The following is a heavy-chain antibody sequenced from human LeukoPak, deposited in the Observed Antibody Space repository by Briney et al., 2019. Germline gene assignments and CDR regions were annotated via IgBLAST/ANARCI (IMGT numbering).Heavy chain of an antibody. CDR3: ARERSAGWFDP. J-gene: IGHJ5*02. CDR2: ISAYNRDT. Sequence: GASVKVSCKASGYSFANYGISWVRQAPGQGLEWLAWISAYNRDTNFDQKFQDRVTLTTDRSTSTAYMELRSLRSDDTAVYYCARERSAGWFDPWGQGTLVTVSS. V-gene: IGHV1-18*01. D-gene: IGHD6-25*01. CDR1: GYSFANYG.